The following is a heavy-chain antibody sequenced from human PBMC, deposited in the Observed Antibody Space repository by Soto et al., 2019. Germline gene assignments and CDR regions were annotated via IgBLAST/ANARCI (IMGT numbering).Heavy chain of an antibody. Sequence: QLQLQESGSGLVKPSQTLSLTCAVSGGSISSGGYSWSWIRQPPGKGLEWIGYIYHSGTTYYNPSLKSRVTISVDRSKNQFSLKLSSVTAADTAVYYCARAHYGDYGYGMDVWGQGTTVTVSS. V-gene: IGHV4-30-2*01. CDR2: IYHSGTT. J-gene: IGHJ6*02. CDR3: ARAHYGDYGYGMDV. D-gene: IGHD4-17*01. CDR1: GGSISSGGYS.